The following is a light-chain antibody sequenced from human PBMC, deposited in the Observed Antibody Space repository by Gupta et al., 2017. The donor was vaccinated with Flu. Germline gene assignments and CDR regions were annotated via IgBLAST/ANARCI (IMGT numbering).Light chain of an antibody. CDR1: QSVSIY. CDR3: QQYNNDSRT. V-gene: IGKV1-5*03. CDR2: KAS. Sequence: DIQMTQSPSTLSASVGDRITITCRASQSVSIYLAWYQQKPGKAPKLLIYKASSLETGVPSRFSGWGSGTDFSLTITSLQPDDFATYYCQQYNNDSRTFGQGTMVEI. J-gene: IGKJ1*01.